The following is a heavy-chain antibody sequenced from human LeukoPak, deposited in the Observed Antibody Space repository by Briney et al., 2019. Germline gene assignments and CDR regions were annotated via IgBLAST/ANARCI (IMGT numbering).Heavy chain of an antibody. CDR1: GYTFTSYG. CDR3: ARHIKEWLQLRKSDWFDP. V-gene: IGHV1-18*01. J-gene: IGHJ5*02. Sequence: ASVKVSCKASGYTFTSYGISWVRQAPGQGLEWMGWISAYNGNTNYAQKLQGRVTTTTDTSTSTAYMEMRSLRSDDTAVYYCARHIKEWLQLRKSDWFDPWGQGTLVTVSS. D-gene: IGHD5-24*01. CDR2: ISAYNGNT.